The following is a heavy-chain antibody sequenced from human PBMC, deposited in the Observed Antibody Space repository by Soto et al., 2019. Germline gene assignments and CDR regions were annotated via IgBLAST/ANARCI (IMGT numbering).Heavy chain of an antibody. J-gene: IGHJ3*01. D-gene: IGHD1-7*01. CDR1: GFTFSNFA. CDR2: VSGSGATT. CDR3: AKDFLELPQPPAFHV. Sequence: PGGSLRLSCAASGFTFSNFAMSWVRQAPGKGLEWVSTVSGSGATTYYAESVKGRFTISRDNSKNTLYLQMNSLPGEDTAVYYCAKDFLELPQPPAFHVWGQGAMVTVSS. V-gene: IGHV3-23*01.